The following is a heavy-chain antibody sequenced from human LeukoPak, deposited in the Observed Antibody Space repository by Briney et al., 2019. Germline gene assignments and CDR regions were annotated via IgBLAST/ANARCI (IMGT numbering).Heavy chain of an antibody. V-gene: IGHV3-74*01. D-gene: IGHD4-23*01. CDR2: ISGDGSSR. J-gene: IGHJ5*02. Sequence: HPGGSLRLSCAASGFTFSSYYMHWVRQAPGKGLVWVSRISGDGSSRSYADSVKGRFTISRDNAKNTVYLQLNSLRAEDTALYYCARDNSPGWFGPWGQGTLVTVSS. CDR1: GFTFSSYY. CDR3: ARDNSPGWFGP.